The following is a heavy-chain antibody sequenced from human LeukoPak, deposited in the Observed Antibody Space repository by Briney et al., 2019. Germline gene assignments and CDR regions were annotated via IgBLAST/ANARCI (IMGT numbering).Heavy chain of an antibody. CDR3: ARGISHYYYYYYYMDV. Sequence: VASVKVSCKASGYTFTSYDINWVRQATGQGLEWMGWMNPNSGNTGYAQKFQGRVTMTRNTSISTAYMELSSLRSEDTAVYYCARGISHYYYYYYYMDVWGKGTTVTISS. CDR2: MNPNSGNT. J-gene: IGHJ6*03. V-gene: IGHV1-8*02. CDR1: GYTFTSYD. D-gene: IGHD3-10*01.